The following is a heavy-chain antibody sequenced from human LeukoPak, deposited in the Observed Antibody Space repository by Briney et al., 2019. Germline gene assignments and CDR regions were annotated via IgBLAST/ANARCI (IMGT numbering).Heavy chain of an antibody. Sequence: GGSLRLSCAASGFTFSNYWMNWVRQAPGKGLEWVANINQDGSEKYYVDSVKGRFTISRDNAKNSLYLQMNSLRAEDTAVYYCADYDFWRGGLGYWGQGTLVTVSS. D-gene: IGHD3-3*01. J-gene: IGHJ4*02. CDR3: ADYDFWRGGLGY. CDR1: GFTFSNYW. CDR2: INQDGSEK. V-gene: IGHV3-7*01.